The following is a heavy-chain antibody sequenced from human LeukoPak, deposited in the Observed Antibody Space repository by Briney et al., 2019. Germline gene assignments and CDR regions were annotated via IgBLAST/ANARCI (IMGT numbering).Heavy chain of an antibody. Sequence: PGGSLRLSCAASGFTFRNYGMHWVRQAPGKGLEWVAFIRYDGSNEYYADSVKGRFTISRDNSKNTLYLQMSSLRPEDTAVYYCARHKRDSSGYYRPRPYFDYWGQGTLVTVSS. CDR2: IRYDGSNE. V-gene: IGHV3-30*02. CDR3: ARHKRDSSGYYRPRPYFDY. D-gene: IGHD3-22*01. CDR1: GFTFRNYG. J-gene: IGHJ4*02.